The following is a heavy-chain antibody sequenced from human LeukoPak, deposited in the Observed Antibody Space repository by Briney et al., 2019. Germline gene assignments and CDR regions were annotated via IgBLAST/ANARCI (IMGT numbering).Heavy chain of an antibody. D-gene: IGHD2-2*02. CDR3: ARGYCSSTRCYTEQWLQLDWFDP. CDR1: GGTFSSYT. CDR2: IIPILGIA. V-gene: IGHV1-69*02. Sequence: SVKVSCKASGGTFSSYTISWVRQAPGQGLEWMGRIIPILGIANYAQKFQGRVTITADKSTSTAYMELSSLRSEDTAVYDCARGYCSSTRCYTEQWLQLDWFDPWGQGTLVTVSS. J-gene: IGHJ5*02.